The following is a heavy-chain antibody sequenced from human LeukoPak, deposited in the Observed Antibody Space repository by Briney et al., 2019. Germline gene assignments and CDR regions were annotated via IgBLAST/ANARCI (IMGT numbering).Heavy chain of an antibody. V-gene: IGHV3-48*04. J-gene: IGHJ4*02. D-gene: IGHD6-19*01. CDR3: GSGWPEGDYFDY. CDR1: GFTFSTYS. Sequence: GGSLRLSCAAAGFTFSTYSMNWVRQAPGKGLEWVSSISYSGSTIYYADSVKGRFTISRDNAKNSLYLQMNSLRAEDTAVYYCGSGWPEGDYFDYWGQGTLVTVSS. CDR2: ISYSGSTI.